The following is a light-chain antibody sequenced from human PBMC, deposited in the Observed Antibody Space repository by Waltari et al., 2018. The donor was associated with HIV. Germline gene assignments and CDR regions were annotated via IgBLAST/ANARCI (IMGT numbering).Light chain of an antibody. Sequence: DIYLIQSTAYLSAYVGDRVIITCRASEGISRFLAWYQQEPGKATKLLIYTTSTLQSGVPSRFSGSGSGTEFTLTVTSLQPEDFATYYCQQFKSYPFTFGQGTELGIK. CDR2: TTS. CDR1: EGISRF. V-gene: IGKV1-9*01. J-gene: IGKJ2*01. CDR3: QQFKSYPFT.